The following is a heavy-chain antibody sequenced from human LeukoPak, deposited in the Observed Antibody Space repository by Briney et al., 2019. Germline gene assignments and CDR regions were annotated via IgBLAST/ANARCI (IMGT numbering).Heavy chain of an antibody. D-gene: IGHD6-19*01. V-gene: IGHV3-30-3*01. Sequence: GGSLRLSCAASGFTFSSYAMPWVRQAPGKGLEWVAVISYDGSNKYYADSVKGRFTISRDNSKNTLYLQMNSLRAEDTAVYYCARDFRQYSSGWYRCDYWGQGTLVTVSS. CDR3: ARDFRQYSSGWYRCDY. CDR1: GFTFSSYA. CDR2: ISYDGSNK. J-gene: IGHJ4*02.